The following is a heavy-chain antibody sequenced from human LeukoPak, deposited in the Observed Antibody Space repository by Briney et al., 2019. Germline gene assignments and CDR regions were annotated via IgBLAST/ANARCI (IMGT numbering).Heavy chain of an antibody. J-gene: IGHJ3*02. D-gene: IGHD3-10*01. CDR3: AKDIYGSGSYYTGNAFDI. CDR1: GFTFSSYS. CDR2: ISSSSTI. Sequence: GGSLRLSCAASGFTFSSYSMNRVRQAPGKGLEWVSYISSSSTIYYADSVKGRFTISRDNAENSLYLQMNSLGAEDMALYYCAKDIYGSGSYYTGNAFDIWGQGTMVTVSS. V-gene: IGHV3-48*04.